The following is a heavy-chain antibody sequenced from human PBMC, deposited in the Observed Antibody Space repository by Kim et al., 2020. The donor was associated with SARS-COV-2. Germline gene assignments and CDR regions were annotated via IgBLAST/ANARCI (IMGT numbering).Heavy chain of an antibody. CDR3: ARQGYCSSTSCRPEWLLYTSYYYYYYGMDV. J-gene: IGHJ6*02. V-gene: IGHV4-39*01. CDR2: IYYSGST. CDR1: GGSISSSSYY. D-gene: IGHD2-2*01. Sequence: SETLSLTCTVSGGSISSSSYYWGWIRQPPGKGLEWIGSIYYSGSTYYNPSLKSRVTISVDTSKNQFSLKLSSVTAADTAVYYCARQGYCSSTSCRPEWLLYTSYYYYYYGMDVWGQGTTVTVSS.